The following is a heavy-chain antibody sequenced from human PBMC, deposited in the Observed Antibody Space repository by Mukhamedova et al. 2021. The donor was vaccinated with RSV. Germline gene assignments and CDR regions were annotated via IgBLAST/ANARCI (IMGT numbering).Heavy chain of an antibody. CDR2: ISYDGSNK. Sequence: SSYAMHWVRQAPGKGLEWVAVISYDGSNKYYADSVKGRFTISRDNSKNTLYLQMNSLRAEDTAVYYCASTSIAVAGWGQGTLVTV. J-gene: IGHJ4*02. D-gene: IGHD6-19*01. CDR3: ASTSIAVAG. V-gene: IGHV3-30*04. CDR1: SSYA.